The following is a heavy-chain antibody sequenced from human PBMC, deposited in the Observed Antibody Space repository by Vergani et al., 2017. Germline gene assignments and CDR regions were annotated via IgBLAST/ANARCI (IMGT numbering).Heavy chain of an antibody. Sequence: EVQLVESGGGLVKPGGSLRLSCAASGFTFSSYNMNWVRQAPGKGLEWVSAISGSGGNTFYTDSVKGRFTISRDNSKDTLYLQMNSLRVEDTAIYYCAKDPGFCSSSTCYRNYYFDLWGRGTLVTVSS. V-gene: IGHV3-23*04. CDR1: GFTFSSYN. D-gene: IGHD2-2*01. J-gene: IGHJ2*01. CDR2: ISGSGGNT. CDR3: AKDPGFCSSSTCYRNYYFDL.